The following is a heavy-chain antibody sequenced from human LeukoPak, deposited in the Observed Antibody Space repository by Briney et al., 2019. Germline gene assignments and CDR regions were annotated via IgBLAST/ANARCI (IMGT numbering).Heavy chain of an antibody. V-gene: IGHV1-2*06. CDR1: GYTFTGYY. D-gene: IGHD5-24*01. CDR3: ARDWRDGYNYYYYYMDV. Sequence: ASVKVSCKASGYTFTGYYMHWVRQAPGQGLEWMGRINPSSGGTNYAQKFQGRVTMTRDTSISTAYMELSRLRSDDTAVYYCARDWRDGYNYYYYYMDVWGKGTTVTVSS. J-gene: IGHJ6*03. CDR2: INPSSGGT.